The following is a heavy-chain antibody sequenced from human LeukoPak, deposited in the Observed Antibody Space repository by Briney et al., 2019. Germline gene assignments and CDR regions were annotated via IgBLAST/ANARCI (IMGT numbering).Heavy chain of an antibody. D-gene: IGHD2-2*02. CDR2: IKSKSDGGTT. CDR1: GFPLSKAW. V-gene: IGHV3-15*01. CDR3: TSGGDCRTTSCYTD. J-gene: IGHJ4*02. Sequence: GGSLRLSCAASGFPLSKAWMSWVRQAPGKGLEWVGRIKSKSDGGTTDYAAPVKGRVTISRDDSKNTLYLHMDSLKTEDTAVYYCTSGGDCRTTSCYTDWGQGTLVTVSS.